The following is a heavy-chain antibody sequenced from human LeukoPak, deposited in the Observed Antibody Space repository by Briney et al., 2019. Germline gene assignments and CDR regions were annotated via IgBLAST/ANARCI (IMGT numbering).Heavy chain of an antibody. CDR1: GFTFSSYE. CDR2: IYSGGST. J-gene: IGHJ5*02. Sequence: PGGSLRLSCAASGFTFSSYEMNWVRQAPGKGLEWVSVIYSGGSTYYADSVKGRFTISRDNSKNTLYLQMNSLRAEDTAVYYCARHRPNYGSGSSNWFDPWGQGTLVTVSS. V-gene: IGHV3-66*04. D-gene: IGHD3-10*01. CDR3: ARHRPNYGSGSSNWFDP.